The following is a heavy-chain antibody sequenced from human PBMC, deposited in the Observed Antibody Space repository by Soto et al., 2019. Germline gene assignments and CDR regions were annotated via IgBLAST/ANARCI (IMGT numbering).Heavy chain of an antibody. D-gene: IGHD6-13*01. CDR2: ISSSSSYI. J-gene: IGHJ4*02. Sequence: GGSLRRSCAASGFTFSSYSMNWVRQAPGKGLEWVSSISSSSSYIYYADSVKGRFTISRDNAKNSLYLQMNSLRAEDTAVYYCARGSSSWYWADYWGQGTLVTVSS. V-gene: IGHV3-21*01. CDR3: ARGSSSWYWADY. CDR1: GFTFSSYS.